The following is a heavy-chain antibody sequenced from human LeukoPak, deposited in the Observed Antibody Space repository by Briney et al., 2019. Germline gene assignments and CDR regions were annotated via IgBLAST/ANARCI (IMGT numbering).Heavy chain of an antibody. V-gene: IGHV4-39*01. J-gene: IGHJ4*02. CDR2: IYHSGST. CDR1: GGSISSSSYY. D-gene: IGHD6-19*01. Sequence: SETLSLTCTVSGGSISSSSYYWGWIRQPPGKGLEWIGSIYHSGSTYYNPSLKSRVTISVDTSKNQFSLKLSSVTAADTAVYYCARAGGLDNFDYWGQGTLVTVSS. CDR3: ARAGGLDNFDY.